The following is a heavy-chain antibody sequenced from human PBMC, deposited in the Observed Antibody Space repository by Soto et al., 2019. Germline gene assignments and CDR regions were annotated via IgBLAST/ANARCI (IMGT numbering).Heavy chain of an antibody. V-gene: IGHV4-39*01. J-gene: IGHJ4*01. CDR3: TRHYPMTVTSGPRYPDY. CDR2: ICYSGST. Sequence: QLQLQESGPGLVKPSETLSLTCTVSGGSINSANYYWGYIRQSPGKGLEWIGSICYSGSTYYNPSLKSRVTRSVDTSKNQFSLKLISVTAADTAVYYCTRHYPMTVTSGPRYPDYWGHGTLVTVSS. D-gene: IGHD2-21*02. CDR1: GGSINSANYY.